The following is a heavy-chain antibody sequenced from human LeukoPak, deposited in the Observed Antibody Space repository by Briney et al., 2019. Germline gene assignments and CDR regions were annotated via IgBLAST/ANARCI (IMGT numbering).Heavy chain of an antibody. Sequence: SETLSLTCTVSGGSISYYYWSWIRQSPGKGLEWIGYIYYSGTTNYNPSLKSRVTISVDTSKNQFSLQLRSVTAADTAVYYCAREDPQTTVPEGMDVWGQGTTVTVFS. CDR3: AREDPQTTVPEGMDV. CDR1: GGSISYYY. D-gene: IGHD4-17*01. CDR2: IYYSGTT. J-gene: IGHJ6*02. V-gene: IGHV4-59*01.